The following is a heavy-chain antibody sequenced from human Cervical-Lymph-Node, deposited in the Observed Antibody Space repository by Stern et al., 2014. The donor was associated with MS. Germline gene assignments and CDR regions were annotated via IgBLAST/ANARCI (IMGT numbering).Heavy chain of an antibody. D-gene: IGHD2-8*01. CDR2: ISANNGNT. CDR1: GYTFTNYG. V-gene: IGHV1-18*01. CDR3: ARDGRCTSAVCPYFYYYTMAV. Sequence: QVQMVQSGAEVRKPGASVKVSCKASGYTFTNYGFSWVRQAPGQGLEWMGWISANNGNTNFAQKFQGRVTMSTDTSTSTAYMELRSLRSDDTAVYYCARDGRCTSAVCPYFYYYTMAVWGQGTTVTVSS. J-gene: IGHJ6*02.